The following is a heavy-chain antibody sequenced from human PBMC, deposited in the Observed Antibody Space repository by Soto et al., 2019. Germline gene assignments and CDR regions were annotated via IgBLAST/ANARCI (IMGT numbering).Heavy chain of an antibody. CDR1: GGSISSYY. CDR3: ASRYGGNCDC. Sequence: CLTCTVSGGSISSYYWSWIRQPPGKGLEWIGYIYYSGSTNYNPSLKSRVTISVDTSKNQFSLKLSSVTAADTAVYYCASRYGGNCDCRGRGTLVTVSS. D-gene: IGHD1-26*01. J-gene: IGHJ4*02. V-gene: IGHV4-59*01. CDR2: IYYSGST.